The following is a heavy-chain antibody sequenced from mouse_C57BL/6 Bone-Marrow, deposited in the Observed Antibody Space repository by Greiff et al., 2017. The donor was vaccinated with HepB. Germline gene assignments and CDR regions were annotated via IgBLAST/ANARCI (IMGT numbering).Heavy chain of an antibody. V-gene: IGHV14-1*01. CDR1: GFNIKDYY. Sequence: VQLQQSGAELVRPGASVKLSCTASGFNIKDYYMHWVKQRPEQGLEWIGRIDPEDGDTEYAPKFQGKATMTADTSSNTAYLQLSSLTSEDTAVYYCTTRVIYYDSAGDYWGQGTTLTVSS. J-gene: IGHJ2*01. CDR2: IDPEDGDT. D-gene: IGHD2-4*01. CDR3: TTRVIYYDSAGDY.